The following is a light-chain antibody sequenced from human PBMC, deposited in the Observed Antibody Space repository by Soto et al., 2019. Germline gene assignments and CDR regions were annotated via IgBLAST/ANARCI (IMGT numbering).Light chain of an antibody. CDR3: QQYGSSPIT. CDR1: RSVSSSV. J-gene: IGKJ5*01. CDR2: DAS. Sequence: EFVLTQSPGTLYLSPAERATLSCSASRSVSSSVAWQDQTGRPARRLLYADASSRSAGIADRFSGSGAETDFTLTISRLEPEYFALYYCQQYGSSPITFGQGTRLEIK. V-gene: IGKV3-20*01.